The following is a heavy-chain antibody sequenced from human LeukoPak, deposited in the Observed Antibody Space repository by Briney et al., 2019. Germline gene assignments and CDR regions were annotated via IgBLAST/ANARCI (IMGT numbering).Heavy chain of an antibody. CDR3: AKNRVRGYYYYGMDV. Sequence: GGSLRLSCAASGFTFSNYGMHWVRQAPGKGLEWVAVIWYDGSNGYYADSVKGRFTISRDNSKNTLYLQMNSLRAEDTAVYYCAKNRVRGYYYYGMDVWGQGTTVTVSS. CDR1: GFTFSNYG. V-gene: IGHV3-30*02. D-gene: IGHD3-10*01. J-gene: IGHJ6*02. CDR2: IWYDGSNG.